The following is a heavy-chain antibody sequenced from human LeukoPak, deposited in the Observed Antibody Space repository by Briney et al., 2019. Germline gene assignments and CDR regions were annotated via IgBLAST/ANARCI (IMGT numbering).Heavy chain of an antibody. D-gene: IGHD2-15*01. CDR1: GFTFSNYA. Sequence: GGSLRLPCAPSGFTFSNYAMSWVRQAPGKGLEWVSLIYSGGSTYYADSVKGRFTISRDNSKNTLFLQMNSLRAEDTAVYYCARASGGYSLLFYYWGQGTLVTVSS. CDR2: IYSGGST. CDR3: ARASGGYSLLFYY. J-gene: IGHJ4*02. V-gene: IGHV3-66*01.